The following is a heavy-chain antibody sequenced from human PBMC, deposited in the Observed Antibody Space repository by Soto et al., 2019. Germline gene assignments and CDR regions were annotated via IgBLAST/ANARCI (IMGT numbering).Heavy chain of an antibody. CDR2: ISPYTGNT. CDR3: VMLDNYVTPTPQDV. D-gene: IGHD3-16*01. CDR1: GYIFVNYG. Sequence: QVQLVQSGDEVKKPGASVKVSCKASGYIFVNYGIAWVRQAPGQGLEWMGWISPYTGNTHSATKVQGRLTMTTDTSTITAYMDLGSLTSDDTAVEYCVMLDNYVTPTPQDVWGQGTTVTVSS. V-gene: IGHV1-18*01. J-gene: IGHJ6*02.